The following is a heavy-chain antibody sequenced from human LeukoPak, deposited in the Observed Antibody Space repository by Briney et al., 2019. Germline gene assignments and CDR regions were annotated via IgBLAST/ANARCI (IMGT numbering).Heavy chain of an antibody. CDR2: IYTSGST. CDR1: GGSISSYY. Sequence: PSETLSLTCTVSGGSISSYYWSWIRQPAGKGLEWIGRIYTSGSTNYNPSLKSRVTMSVDTSKNQFSLKLNFVTAADTAVYYCAISGSKYEYFQHWGQGTLVTVSS. J-gene: IGHJ1*01. D-gene: IGHD1-26*01. CDR3: AISGSKYEYFQH. V-gene: IGHV4-4*07.